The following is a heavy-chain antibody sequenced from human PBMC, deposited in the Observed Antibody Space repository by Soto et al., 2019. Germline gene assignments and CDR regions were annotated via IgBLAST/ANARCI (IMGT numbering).Heavy chain of an antibody. V-gene: IGHV3-23*01. J-gene: IGHJ4*02. D-gene: IGHD2-8*01. Sequence: PGGSLRLSCAASGFTFSSYAMTWVRQAPGKGLEWASVISGSGTNTYYAGSVKGRVTISRDNSNNTLWLQMDRLRAEDTAIYYCAKGGTNDYSPLDFCGQGTPVTVSS. CDR2: ISGSGTNT. CDR3: AKGGTNDYSPLDF. CDR1: GFTFSSYA.